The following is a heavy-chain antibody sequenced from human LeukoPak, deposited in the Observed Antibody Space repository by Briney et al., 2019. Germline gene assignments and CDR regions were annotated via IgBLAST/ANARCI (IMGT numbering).Heavy chain of an antibody. Sequence: PGGSLRLSCAASGFTFSSYWMHWVRQGPGKGLVWVSRINSDGSSTSYADSVKGRFTISRDNAKNTLYLQMNSLRVADTAVYYCARDRYTGYDFDHWGQRTLVTVSS. D-gene: IGHD5-12*01. J-gene: IGHJ4*02. CDR3: ARDRYTGYDFDH. CDR2: INSDGSST. CDR1: GFTFSSYW. V-gene: IGHV3-74*01.